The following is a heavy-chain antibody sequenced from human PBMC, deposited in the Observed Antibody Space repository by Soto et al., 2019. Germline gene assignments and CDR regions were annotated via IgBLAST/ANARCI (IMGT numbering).Heavy chain of an antibody. CDR2: ISSSSSTI. Sequence: GESLKISCAASGFTFSSYSMNWVRQAPGKGLEWVSYISSSSSTIYYADSVKGRFTISRDNAKNSLYLQMNSLRAEDTAVYYCAVEYGDYLYWGQGTLVTVSS. V-gene: IGHV3-48*01. CDR1: GFTFSSYS. J-gene: IGHJ4*02. CDR3: AVEYGDYLY. D-gene: IGHD4-17*01.